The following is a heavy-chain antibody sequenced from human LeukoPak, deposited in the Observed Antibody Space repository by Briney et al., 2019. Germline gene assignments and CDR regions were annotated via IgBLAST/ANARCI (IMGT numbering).Heavy chain of an antibody. V-gene: IGHV3-30*02. J-gene: IGHJ4*02. CDR3: AKDPGYASGYFDY. Sequence: GGSLRLSCAASGFSFSNYGMHWVRQAPGKGLEWVAFVRIDESNKYYEDSVKGRFTISRDNFKNTLYLQMNSLRVEDTAVYYCAKDPGYASGYFDYWGQGTLVTVSS. CDR2: VRIDESNK. D-gene: IGHD6-19*01. CDR1: GFSFSNYG.